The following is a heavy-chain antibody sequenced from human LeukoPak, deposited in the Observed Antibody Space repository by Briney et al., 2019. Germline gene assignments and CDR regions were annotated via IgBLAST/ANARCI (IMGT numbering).Heavy chain of an antibody. V-gene: IGHV1-69*13. CDR3: ARQDDSSGYYYDAFDI. CDR1: GGTFSSYA. CDR2: IIPIFGTA. D-gene: IGHD3-22*01. Sequence: SVKVSCKASGGTFSSYAISWVRQAPGQGLEWMGGIIPIFGTANYAQKFQGRVTITADESTSTAYMELSSLRSEDTAVYYCARQDDSSGYYYDAFDIWGQGTMITVSS. J-gene: IGHJ3*02.